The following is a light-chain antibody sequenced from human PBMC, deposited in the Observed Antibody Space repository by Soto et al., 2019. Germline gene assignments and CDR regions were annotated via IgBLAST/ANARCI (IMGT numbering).Light chain of an antibody. CDR2: AAS. CDR3: QQYYSYPRT. Sequence: AIRMTQSPSSLSASTGARVTITCRASQGISSYLAWYQQRPGKAPKFLIYAASTLQSGVPSRFSGSGSGTDFTLTISCLQSEDFATYYCQQYYSYPRTFGQGTKVEIK. V-gene: IGKV1-8*01. CDR1: QGISSY. J-gene: IGKJ1*01.